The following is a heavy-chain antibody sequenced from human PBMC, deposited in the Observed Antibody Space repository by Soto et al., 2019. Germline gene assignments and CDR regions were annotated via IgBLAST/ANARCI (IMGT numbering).Heavy chain of an antibody. D-gene: IGHD2-21*01. Sequence: EVQLVESGGDLVKPGGSLRLSCAGSGFIFSDAWMNWVRQAPGKGLEWVGRVKSETHGGTTEYAAPVKGRFTISRDDSQNTVFLQMNSLKIEDTAVYHCATGGYYPDYWGQGTLVTVSS. CDR1: GFIFSDAW. CDR3: ATGGYYPDY. CDR2: VKSETHGGTT. J-gene: IGHJ4*02. V-gene: IGHV3-15*01.